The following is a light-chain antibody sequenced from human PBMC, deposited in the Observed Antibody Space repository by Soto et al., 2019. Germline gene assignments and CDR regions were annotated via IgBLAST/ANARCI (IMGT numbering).Light chain of an antibody. CDR3: QQYNDYQYT. CDR2: KAT. J-gene: IGKJ2*01. V-gene: IGKV1-5*03. Sequence: DIEMTQSPSTLSASVGDTVTITCRASQSIATWLAWYQQKPEKAPKLLIYKATNVQSGVPSRFSGSGSGTVFSLTISSLQPEDFAIYYCQQYNDYQYTFGQGTKLEIK. CDR1: QSIATW.